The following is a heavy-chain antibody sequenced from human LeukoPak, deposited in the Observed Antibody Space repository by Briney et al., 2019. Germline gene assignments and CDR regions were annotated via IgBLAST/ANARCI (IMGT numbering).Heavy chain of an antibody. CDR1: GYSFTSYW. Sequence: GEYLQISFKGSGYSFTSYWIGWVRPMPGKGLEWMGMIYPGDSDTRYSPSFQGQVTISADKSINTAYLQWSSLKASDTAMYYCAREVRGASFGYWGQGTLVTVSS. CDR3: AREVRGASFGY. CDR2: IYPGDSDT. D-gene: IGHD3-10*01. V-gene: IGHV5-51*01. J-gene: IGHJ4*02.